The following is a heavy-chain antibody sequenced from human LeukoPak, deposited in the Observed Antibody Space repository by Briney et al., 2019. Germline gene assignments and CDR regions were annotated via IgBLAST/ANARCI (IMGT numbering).Heavy chain of an antibody. CDR2: IYYSGST. Sequence: SETLSLTCTVSGGSISSSSYYWGWIRQPPGKGLEWIGSIYYSGSTYYNPSLKSRVTISVDTSKNQFSLKLSSVTAADTAVYYCARDRPYYDILTGYYIRWYFDYWGQGTLVTVSS. D-gene: IGHD3-9*01. V-gene: IGHV4-39*07. J-gene: IGHJ4*02. CDR1: GGSISSSSYY. CDR3: ARDRPYYDILTGYYIRWYFDY.